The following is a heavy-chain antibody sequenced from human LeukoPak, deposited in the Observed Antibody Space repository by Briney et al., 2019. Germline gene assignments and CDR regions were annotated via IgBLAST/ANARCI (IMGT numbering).Heavy chain of an antibody. CDR1: GFTVSSNY. Sequence: GGPLRLSCAASGFTVSSNYMSWVRQAPGKGLEWVSVIYSGGSTYYADSVKGRFTISRDNSKNTLYLQMNSLRAEDTAVYYCAREAVAGSIDYWGQGTLVTVSS. CDR3: AREAVAGSIDY. CDR2: IYSGGST. V-gene: IGHV3-66*02. J-gene: IGHJ4*02. D-gene: IGHD6-19*01.